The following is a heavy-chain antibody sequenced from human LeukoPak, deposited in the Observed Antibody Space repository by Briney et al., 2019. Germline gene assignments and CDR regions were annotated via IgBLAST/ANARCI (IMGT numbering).Heavy chain of an antibody. CDR2: ISAYNGNT. D-gene: IGHD3-22*01. Sequence: ASVKVSCKASGCTFTSYGISWVRRAPGQGLEWMGWISAYNGNTNYAQKLQGRVTMTTDTSTSTAYMELRSLRSDDTAVYYCARGGYYDSSGYYNHWGQGTLVTVSS. J-gene: IGHJ5*02. CDR1: GCTFTSYG. CDR3: ARGGYYDSSGYYNH. V-gene: IGHV1-18*01.